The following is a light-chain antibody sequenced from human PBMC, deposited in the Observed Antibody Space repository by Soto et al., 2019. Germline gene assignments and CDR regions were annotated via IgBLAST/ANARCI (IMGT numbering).Light chain of an antibody. V-gene: IGKV1-39*01. CDR1: HSFSSY. CDR3: QQSYSTPWT. CDR2: AAS. J-gene: IGKJ1*01. Sequence: DIQMTQSPSSLSASVGDRVTITCRTSHSFSSYFNWYQQKPGKAPKLLIYAASSLESGVPSRFSGSGSGTDFTLTSSSLQPEDFATYYRQQSYSTPWTFGQGTKVEIK.